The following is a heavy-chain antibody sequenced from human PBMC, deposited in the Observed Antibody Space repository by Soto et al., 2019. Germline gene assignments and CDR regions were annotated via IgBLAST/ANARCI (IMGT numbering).Heavy chain of an antibody. CDR2: INPSGGST. Sequence: ASVKVSCKASGYTFTSCYMHWVRQAPGQGLEWMGIINPSGGSTSYAQKFQGRVTMTRDTSTSTVYMELSSLRSEDTAVYYCAILSVVGSSDNWFDPWGQGTLVTVSS. J-gene: IGHJ5*02. CDR3: AILSVVGSSDNWFDP. D-gene: IGHD6-6*01. V-gene: IGHV1-46*03. CDR1: GYTFTSCY.